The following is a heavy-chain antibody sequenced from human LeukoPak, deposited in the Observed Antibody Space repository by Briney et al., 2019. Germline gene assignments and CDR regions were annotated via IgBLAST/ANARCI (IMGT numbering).Heavy chain of an antibody. CDR2: ISSSSSYI. D-gene: IGHD6-19*01. V-gene: IGHV3-21*01. CDR1: GFTFSSYS. CDR3: ARGSYSSGWYDY. Sequence: PGGSLRLSCAASGFTFSSYSMNWVRQAPGKGLEWVSSISSSSSYIYYADSVKGRFTISRDNAKNSLHLQMNSLRAEDTAVYYCARGSYSSGWYDYWGQGTLVTVSS. J-gene: IGHJ4*02.